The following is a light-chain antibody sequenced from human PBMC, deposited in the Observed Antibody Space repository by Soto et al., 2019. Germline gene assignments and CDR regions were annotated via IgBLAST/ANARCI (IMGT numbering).Light chain of an antibody. CDR2: YDS. J-gene: IGLJ3*02. V-gene: IGLV3-21*01. CDR1: NIGSKS. CDR3: QVWDISSGHVV. Sequence: SYELTQPPSVSVAPGKTASVACGGSNIGSKSVHWYQKKSGQAPVLVMYYDSDRPSGIPERFTGSNSGNTATLTISRVEAVEEADYYCQVWDISSGHVVFGGGTQLTVL.